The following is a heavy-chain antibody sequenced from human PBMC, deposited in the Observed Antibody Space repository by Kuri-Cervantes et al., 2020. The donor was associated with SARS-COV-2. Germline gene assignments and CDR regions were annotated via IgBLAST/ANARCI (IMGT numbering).Heavy chain of an antibody. CDR1: GFTFDDYG. Sequence: GESLKISCAASGFTFDDYGMHWVRQAPGKGLEWVAFIRYDGSNKYYADSVKGRFTISRDNSKNTLYLQMNSLRAEDTAVYYCAKDRYDILTGYRSWFDPWGQGTLVTVSS. J-gene: IGHJ5*02. V-gene: IGHV3-30*02. D-gene: IGHD3-9*01. CDR3: AKDRYDILTGYRSWFDP. CDR2: IRYDGSNK.